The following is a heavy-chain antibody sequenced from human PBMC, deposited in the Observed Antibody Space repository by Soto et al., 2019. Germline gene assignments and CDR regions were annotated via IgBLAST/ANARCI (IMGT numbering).Heavy chain of an antibody. D-gene: IGHD6-13*01. V-gene: IGHV3-11*01. CDR2: MSSSGATI. J-gene: IGHJ6*02. Sequence: QVHLVESGGDLVEPGGSLRLSCAGSGFTFRDYYMSWVRLAPGQGPEWVSYMSSSGATIYYADSVKGRFTISRDNAKNSLYLQMNSLRADDTAVYYCARNTVSAAGADYYGLDVWGQGTTVTVSS. CDR3: ARNTVSAAGADYYGLDV. CDR1: GFTFRDYY.